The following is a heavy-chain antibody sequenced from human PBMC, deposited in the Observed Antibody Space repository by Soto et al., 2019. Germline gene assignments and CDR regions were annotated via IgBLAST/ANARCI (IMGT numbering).Heavy chain of an antibody. CDR3: ARDRSKRFVDTAFDY. V-gene: IGHV3-33*01. CDR2: IWYDGSNK. J-gene: IGHJ4*02. CDR1: GFTFSSYG. Sequence: GGSLRLSCAASGFTFSSYGMHWVRQAPGKGLEWVAVIWYDGSNKYYADSVKGRFTISRDNSKNTLYLQMNSLRAEDTAVYYCARDRSKRFVDTAFDYWGQGTLVTVSS. D-gene: IGHD5-18*01.